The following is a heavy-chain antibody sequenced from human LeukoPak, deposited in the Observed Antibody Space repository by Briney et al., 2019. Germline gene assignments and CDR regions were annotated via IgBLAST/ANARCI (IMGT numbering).Heavy chain of an antibody. CDR2: MNPNSGNT. CDR1: GYTFTSYG. Sequence: ASVKVSCKASGYTFTSYGISWVRQAPGQGLEWMGWMNPNSGNTGYAQKFQGRVTMTRNTSISTAYMELSSLRSEDTAVYYCARVDYYGSGSYYRYWGQGTLVTVSS. V-gene: IGHV1-8*02. J-gene: IGHJ4*02. D-gene: IGHD3-10*01. CDR3: ARVDYYGSGSYYRY.